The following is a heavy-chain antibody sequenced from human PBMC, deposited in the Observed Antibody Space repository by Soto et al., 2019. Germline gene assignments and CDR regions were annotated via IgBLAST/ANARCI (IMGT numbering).Heavy chain of an antibody. Sequence: EVQLVESGGVVVQPGGSLRLSCAASGFTFDDYTMHWVRQAPGKGLEWVSLISWDGGSTYYADSVKGRFTISRDNSKNSLYLQMNSLRTEDTALYYCAKDTLPGYSSSWYSWFDYWGQGTLVTVSS. CDR3: AKDTLPGYSSSWYSWFDY. J-gene: IGHJ4*02. CDR1: GFTFDDYT. V-gene: IGHV3-43*01. CDR2: ISWDGGST. D-gene: IGHD6-13*01.